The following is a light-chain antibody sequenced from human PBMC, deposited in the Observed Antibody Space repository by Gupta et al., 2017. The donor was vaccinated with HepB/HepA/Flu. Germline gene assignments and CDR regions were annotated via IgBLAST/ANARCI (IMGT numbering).Light chain of an antibody. J-gene: IGLJ2*01. V-gene: IGLV2-14*03. Sequence: QSALTLAASASGSPGQSNTISCPGTSSDIGFYDYVSWYQQHPGKSPKLLIYDVRKRPAGVSDRFSGSKSGNTASLTISGLRAEDEADYFCSSYTNMRIRVFGGGTKVTVL. CDR2: DVR. CDR1: SSDIGFYDY. CDR3: SSYTNMRIRV.